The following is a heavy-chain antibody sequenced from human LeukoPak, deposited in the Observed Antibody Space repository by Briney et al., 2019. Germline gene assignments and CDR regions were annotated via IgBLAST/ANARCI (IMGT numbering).Heavy chain of an antibody. J-gene: IGHJ5*02. V-gene: IGHV3-7*03. CDR1: GFTFSSYW. D-gene: IGHD3-22*01. Sequence: GGSLRLSCAASGFTFSSYWMSWVRQAPGKGLEWVANIKLDGSEKYYVDSVKGRFTISRDNAKNSLYLQMNSLRAEDTAVYYCARWGYFGYLNVRNWFDPWGQGTLVTVSS. CDR2: IKLDGSEK. CDR3: ARWGYFGYLNVRNWFDP.